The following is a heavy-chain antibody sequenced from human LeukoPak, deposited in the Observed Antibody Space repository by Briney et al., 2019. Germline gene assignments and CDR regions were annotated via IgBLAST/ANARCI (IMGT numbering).Heavy chain of an antibody. CDR1: GFAFSNYW. CDR2: MKQDGSEE. D-gene: IGHD3-10*01. Sequence: PGGSLRLSCAASGFAFSNYWLGWVRQAPGRGLEWVANMKQDGSEEYYVESVRGRFTISRDNAKNSLYLQMNSLRVEDTGVYYCARDRGPNTFDHWGQATLVTVSS. J-gene: IGHJ4*02. CDR3: ARDRGPNTFDH. V-gene: IGHV3-7*01.